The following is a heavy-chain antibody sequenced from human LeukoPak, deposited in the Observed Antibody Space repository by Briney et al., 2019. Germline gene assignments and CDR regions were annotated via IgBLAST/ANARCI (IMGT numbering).Heavy chain of an antibody. Sequence: SETLSLTCTVSGGSISSSSYYWGWIRQPPGKGLEWIGSIYYSGSTYYNPSLKSRVTISVDTSKNQFSLKLSSVTAADTAVYYCARHHSHRKVRGVISNWFDPWGQGTLVTVSS. CDR1: GGSISSSSYY. CDR2: IYYSGST. CDR3: ARHHSHRKVRGVISNWFDP. J-gene: IGHJ5*02. V-gene: IGHV4-39*01. D-gene: IGHD3-10*01.